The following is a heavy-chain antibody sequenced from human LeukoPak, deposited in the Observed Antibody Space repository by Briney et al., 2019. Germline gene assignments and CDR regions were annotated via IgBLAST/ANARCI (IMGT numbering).Heavy chain of an antibody. CDR2: INPNSGGT. Sequence: EASVKVSCKASGYTFTGYYMHWVRQAPGQGLEWMGWINPNSGGTNYAQKFQGRVTTTRDTSISTAYMELSRLRSDDTAVYYCAREEHDILTGYTSYYYMDVWGKGTTVTVSS. D-gene: IGHD3-9*01. CDR1: GYTFTGYY. J-gene: IGHJ6*03. CDR3: AREEHDILTGYTSYYYMDV. V-gene: IGHV1-2*02.